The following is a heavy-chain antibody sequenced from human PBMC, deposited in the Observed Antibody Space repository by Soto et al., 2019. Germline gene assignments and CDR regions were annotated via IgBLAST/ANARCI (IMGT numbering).Heavy chain of an antibody. CDR2: IYWDDDK. CDR3: VRTTYYDILTGYPPIDAFDI. Sequence: SGPTLVNPTQTLTLTCTFSGFSLSTSGVGVGWIRQPPGKALEWLALIYWDDDKRYSPSLKSRLTITKDTSKNQVVLTMTNMDPVDTATYYCVRTTYYDILTGYPPIDAFDIWGQGTMVTVSS. CDR1: GFSLSTSGVG. J-gene: IGHJ3*02. V-gene: IGHV2-5*02. D-gene: IGHD3-9*01.